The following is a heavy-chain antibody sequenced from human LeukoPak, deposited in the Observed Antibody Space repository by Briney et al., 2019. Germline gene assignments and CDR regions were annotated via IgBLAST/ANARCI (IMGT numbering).Heavy chain of an antibody. D-gene: IGHD3-22*01. CDR1: GFTFSNYW. J-gene: IGHJ1*01. V-gene: IGHV3-74*01. Sequence: GGSLRLSCAASGFTFSNYWMHWVRQAPGKGLVWVSRIKSDGSTNYTDSVKGRVPISRDHAKNQKPPLIKNLRPEDTGVYYCSRAPSEIGGYYPEYFRQWGEGSMVGDCS. CDR3: SRAPSEIGGYYPEYFRQ. CDR2: IKSDGST.